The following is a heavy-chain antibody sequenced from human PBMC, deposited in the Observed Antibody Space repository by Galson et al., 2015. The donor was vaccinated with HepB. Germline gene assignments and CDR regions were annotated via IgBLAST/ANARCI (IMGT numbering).Heavy chain of an antibody. J-gene: IGHJ4*02. CDR3: AREGYSLDY. V-gene: IGHV3-23*01. D-gene: IGHD5-18*01. CDR1: GSPFSDYA. CDR2: IRGGGETT. Sequence: SLRLSCAASGSPFSDYAMSWVRQAPGKGLQWVSTIRGGGETTYYADSVQGRFTISRDNSKNTLYLQMNSLRAEDTAVYYCAREGYSLDYWGQGTLVTVSS.